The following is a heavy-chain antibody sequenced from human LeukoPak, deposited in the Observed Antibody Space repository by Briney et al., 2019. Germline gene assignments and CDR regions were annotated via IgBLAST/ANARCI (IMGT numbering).Heavy chain of an antibody. J-gene: IGHJ4*02. V-gene: IGHV5-51*01. D-gene: IGHD6-19*01. Sequence: KRGESLKISCKGSGYSFTSYWIGWVRQMPGKGLEWMGIIYPGDSDTRYSPSFQGQVTISADKSISTAYLQWSSLKASDTAMYYCARQSSIAVAGADYWGQGTLVTVSS. CDR2: IYPGDSDT. CDR3: ARQSSIAVAGADY. CDR1: GYSFTSYW.